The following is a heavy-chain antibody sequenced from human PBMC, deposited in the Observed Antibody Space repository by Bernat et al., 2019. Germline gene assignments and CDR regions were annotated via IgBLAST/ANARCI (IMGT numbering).Heavy chain of an antibody. CDR1: GGTFSSYA. D-gene: IGHD4-17*01. J-gene: IGHJ6*03. V-gene: IGHV1-69*06. CDR3: ARSDYGDRKLYYYYMDV. CDR2: IIPIFGTA. Sequence: QVQLVQSGAEVKKPGSSVKVSCKASGGTFSSYAISWVRQAPGQGLEWMGGIIPIFGTANYAQKFQGRVTITADKSTSTAYMELSSLRSEDTAVYYCARSDYGDRKLYYYYMDVWGKGTTVTVSS.